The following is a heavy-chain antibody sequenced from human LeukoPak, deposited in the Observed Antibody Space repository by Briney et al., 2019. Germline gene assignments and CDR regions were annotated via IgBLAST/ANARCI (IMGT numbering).Heavy chain of an antibody. V-gene: IGHV4-34*01. D-gene: IGHD3-10*01. CDR2: INHSGSA. J-gene: IGHJ4*02. CDR1: GGSFSGYY. CDR3: AREFGYGSGSYDY. Sequence: SETLSLTCAVYGGSFSGYYWSWIRQPPGKGLEWIGEINHSGSANYNPSLKSRVTISVDTSKNQFSLKLSSVTAADTAVYYCAREFGYGSGSYDYWGQGTLVTVSS.